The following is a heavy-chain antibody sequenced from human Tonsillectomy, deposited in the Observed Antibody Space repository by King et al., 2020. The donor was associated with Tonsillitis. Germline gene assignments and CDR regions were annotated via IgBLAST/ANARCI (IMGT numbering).Heavy chain of an antibody. J-gene: IGHJ5*02. CDR2: ISAYNGNT. CDR1: GYPFPNYG. Sequence: VQLVESGPEVKKPGASVKVSCKASGYPFPNYGISWVRQAPGQGLEWLGWISAYNGNTKYAQKLQGRVTMTTDTSTSTDYMEVRSLRSDDTAVYYCARDREMGFAEPKGCWFDPWGQGTLVTVSS. CDR3: ARDREMGFAEPKGCWFDP. V-gene: IGHV1-18*01. D-gene: IGHD3-10*01.